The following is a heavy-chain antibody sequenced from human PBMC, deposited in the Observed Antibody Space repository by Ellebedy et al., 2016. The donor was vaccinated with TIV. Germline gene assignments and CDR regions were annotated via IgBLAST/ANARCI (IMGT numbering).Heavy chain of an antibody. D-gene: IGHD3-22*01. CDR1: GGSISSYY. CDR3: ARDSYDSSGYYY. J-gene: IGHJ4*02. V-gene: IGHV4-59*01. Sequence: GSLRLXCAVYGGSISSYYWSWIRQPPGKGLEWIGYIYYSGSTNYNPSLKSRVTISVDTSKNQFSLKLSSVTAADTAVYYCARDSYDSSGYYYWGQGTLVTVSS. CDR2: IYYSGST.